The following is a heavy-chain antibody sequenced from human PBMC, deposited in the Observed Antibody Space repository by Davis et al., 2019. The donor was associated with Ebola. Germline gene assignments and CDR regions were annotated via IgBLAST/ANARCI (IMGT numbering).Heavy chain of an antibody. CDR3: ARSTPGGSYRDY. D-gene: IGHD1-26*01. CDR1: GDTFRRHA. Sequence: SVKVSCKASGDTFRRHAISWVRQAPGQGLEWMGRIIPILGIANYAQKFQGRVTITADKSTSTAYMELSSLRSEDTAVYYCARSTPGGSYRDYWGQGTLVTVSS. V-gene: IGHV1-69*04. J-gene: IGHJ4*02. CDR2: IIPILGIA.